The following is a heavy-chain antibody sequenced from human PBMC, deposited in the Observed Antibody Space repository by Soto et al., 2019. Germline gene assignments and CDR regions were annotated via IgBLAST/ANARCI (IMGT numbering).Heavy chain of an antibody. CDR3: ANTGGRYDFDY. V-gene: IGHV3-30*18. D-gene: IGHD2-15*01. Sequence: QVQLVESGGGVVQPGRSLRLSCAASGFTFSSYGMHWVRQAPGKGLEWVAVISYDGSNKYYADSVKGRFTIFRDNSKNTLYLQMNSLRAEDTAVYYCANTGGRYDFDYWGQGTLVTVSS. J-gene: IGHJ4*02. CDR1: GFTFSSYG. CDR2: ISYDGSNK.